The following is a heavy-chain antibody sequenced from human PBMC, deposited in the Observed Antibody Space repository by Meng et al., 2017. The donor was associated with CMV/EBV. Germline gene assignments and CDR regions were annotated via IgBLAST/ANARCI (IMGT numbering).Heavy chain of an antibody. V-gene: IGHV1-69*10. D-gene: IGHD6-19*01. CDR1: GRTFSSYA. Sequence: VKVSCKASGRTFSSYAISWVRQAPGQGPEWMGGIIPILGIANYAQKFQDRVTITADKSTSTAYMELSSLRSEDTAGYYCARHHGSIAVAGTPPYSDYYYGMDVWGQGTTVTVSS. J-gene: IGHJ6*02. CDR3: ARHHGSIAVAGTPPYSDYYYGMDV. CDR2: IIPILGIA.